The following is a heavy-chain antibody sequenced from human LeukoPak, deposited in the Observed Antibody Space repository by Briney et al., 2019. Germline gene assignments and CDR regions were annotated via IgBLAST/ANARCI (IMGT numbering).Heavy chain of an antibody. Sequence: GASVKVSCKASGYTFTSYYMHWVRQAPGQGLEWMGIINPSGGSTTYAQKFQDRVTMTRDTSTSTVYMELSSLRSEGTAVYYCAGGENPGVPWYFDYWAQETLVTFSS. V-gene: IGHV1-46*01. D-gene: IGHD4-23*01. CDR3: AGGENPGVPWYFDY. CDR1: GYTFTSYY. CDR2: INPSGGST. J-gene: IGHJ4*02.